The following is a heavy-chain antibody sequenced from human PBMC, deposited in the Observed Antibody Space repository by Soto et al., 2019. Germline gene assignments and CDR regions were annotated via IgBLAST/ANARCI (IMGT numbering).Heavy chain of an antibody. J-gene: IGHJ5*02. Sequence: PSETLSLTCTVSSAALSSGGYFYTWVRQPPGKGLEWLGDIYHSGGTNYNPSLKSRVTISLDRSKSQFSLRLISVTAADTAVYYCTREQSDDNYFDPWGQGTLVTVSS. CDR3: TREQSDDNYFDP. D-gene: IGHD6-19*01. CDR1: SAALSSGGYF. CDR2: IYHSGGT. V-gene: IGHV4-61*08.